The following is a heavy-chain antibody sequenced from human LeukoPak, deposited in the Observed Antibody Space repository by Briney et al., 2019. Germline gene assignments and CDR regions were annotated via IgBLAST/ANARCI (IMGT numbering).Heavy chain of an antibody. Sequence: KPSETLSLTCAVYGGSFSGYYWSWIRQPPGKGLEWIGEINHSGSTNYNPSLKSRVTISVDTSKNQFSLKLSSVTAADTAVYYCARGRFLRYDSSRLYYYYMDVWGKGTTVTVSS. CDR2: INHSGST. J-gene: IGHJ6*03. D-gene: IGHD3-22*01. CDR3: ARGRFLRYDSSRLYYYYMDV. V-gene: IGHV4-34*01. CDR1: GGSFSGYY.